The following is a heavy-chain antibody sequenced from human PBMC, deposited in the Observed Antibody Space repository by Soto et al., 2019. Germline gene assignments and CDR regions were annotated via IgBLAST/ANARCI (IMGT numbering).Heavy chain of an antibody. CDR2: ISSNGGST. D-gene: IGHD3-22*01. J-gene: IGHJ4*02. V-gene: IGHV3-64D*08. CDR1: GFTFSSYA. Sequence: GGSLRLSCSASGFTFSSYAMHWVRQAPGKGLEYVSAISSNGGSTYYADSVKGRFTISRDNSKNTLYLQMSSLRAEDTAVYYCVRRGNYYYDSSGYYDSKNENDYWGQGTLVTVSS. CDR3: VRRGNYYYDSSGYYDSKNENDY.